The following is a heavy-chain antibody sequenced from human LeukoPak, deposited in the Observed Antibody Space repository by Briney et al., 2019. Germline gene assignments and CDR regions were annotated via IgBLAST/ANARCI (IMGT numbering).Heavy chain of an antibody. CDR1: GFTVSSNY. V-gene: IGHV3-66*02. CDR2: IYSGGST. Sequence: GGSLRLSCAASGFTVSSNYMGWVRQAPGKGLEWVSVIYSGGSTYYADSVKGRFTISRDNSKNTQYLQMNSLRAEDTAVYYCARLMDTAMVSPRGLWYYYYGMDVWGQGTTVTVSS. J-gene: IGHJ6*02. CDR3: ARLMDTAMVSPRGLWYYYYGMDV. D-gene: IGHD5-18*01.